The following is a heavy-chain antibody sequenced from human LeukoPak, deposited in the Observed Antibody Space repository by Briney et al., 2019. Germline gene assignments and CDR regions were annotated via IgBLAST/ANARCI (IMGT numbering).Heavy chain of an antibody. CDR2: IIPIFGTA. V-gene: IGHV1-69*05. CDR3: ASTVFGPIRGYYYYYYMDL. J-gene: IGHJ6*03. CDR1: GGTFSSYA. Sequence: SVKVSCKASGGTFSSYAISWVRQASGQGLEWMGGIIPIFGTANYAQKFQGRVTITTDESTSTAYMELSSLRSEDTAVYYCASTVFGPIRGYYYYYYMDLWGKGTTVTVSS. D-gene: IGHD3-9*01.